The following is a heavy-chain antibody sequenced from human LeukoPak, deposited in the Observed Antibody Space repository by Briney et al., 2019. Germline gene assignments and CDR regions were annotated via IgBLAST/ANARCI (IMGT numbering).Heavy chain of an antibody. CDR1: GFTFGGYH. D-gene: IGHD6-19*01. CDR2: VSPGGHTV. Sequence: GGSLRLSCAASGFTFGGYHMNWIRQAPGKGLEWISYVSPGGHTVYFADSVKGRFTLSGDNAKNSLYLQMNSLTAEDTAVYFCASGRDISVAGPGGYFDYWGQGALVTVSS. V-gene: IGHV3-11*01. CDR3: ASGRDISVAGPGGYFDY. J-gene: IGHJ4*02.